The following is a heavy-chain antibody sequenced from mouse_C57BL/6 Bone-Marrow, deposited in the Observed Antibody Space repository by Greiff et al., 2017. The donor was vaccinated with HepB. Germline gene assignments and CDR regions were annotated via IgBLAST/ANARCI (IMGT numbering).Heavy chain of an antibody. D-gene: IGHD1-1*01. V-gene: IGHV1-18*01. J-gene: IGHJ1*03. CDR3: ASWAYYYGSSPLWYFDV. CDR1: GYTFTDYN. Sequence: EVQLQQSGPELVKPGASVKIPCKASGYTFTDYNMDWVKQSHGKSLEWIGDINPNNGGTIYNQKFKGKATLTVDKSSSTAYMELRSLTSEDTAVYYCASWAYYYGSSPLWYFDVWGTGTTVTVSS. CDR2: INPNNGGT.